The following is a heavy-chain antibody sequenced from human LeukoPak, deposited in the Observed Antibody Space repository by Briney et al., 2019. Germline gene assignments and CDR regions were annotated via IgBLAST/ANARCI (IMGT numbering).Heavy chain of an antibody. J-gene: IGHJ4*02. V-gene: IGHV1-69*13. D-gene: IGHD6-13*01. CDR1: VGTFSSYA. Sequence: GASVKVSFKASVGTFSSYAISWVRQAPGQGLEWMGGIIPIFGTANYAQKFQGRVTITADESTSTAYVELSSLRSEDTAVYYCARDRSAAAGFDYWGQGTLVTVSS. CDR3: ARDRSAAAGFDY. CDR2: IIPIFGTA.